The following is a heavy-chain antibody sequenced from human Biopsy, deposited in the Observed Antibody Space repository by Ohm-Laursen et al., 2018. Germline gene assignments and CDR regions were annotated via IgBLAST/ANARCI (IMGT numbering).Heavy chain of an antibody. Sequence: TLSLTRTVSGDSVTKYYWSWIRQPPGKGLEWIGHIYYSVMTNYNPSLQSRVSISVDTSRNQVSLTLSSVTAADTAVYYCAKNLAVSSCALDIWGQGTMVTVSS. D-gene: IGHD2/OR15-2a*01. CDR3: AKNLAVSSCALDI. V-gene: IGHV4-59*02. CDR2: IYYSVMT. J-gene: IGHJ3*02. CDR1: GDSVTKYY.